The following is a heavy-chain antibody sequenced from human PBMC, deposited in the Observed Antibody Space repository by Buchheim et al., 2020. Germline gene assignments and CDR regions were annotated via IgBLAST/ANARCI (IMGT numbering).Heavy chain of an antibody. D-gene: IGHD3-3*01. CDR3: AVSITIFGVVIGVQYGMDV. Sequence: QVQLVQSGAEVKKPGSSVKVSCKASGGTFSSYAISWVRQAPGQGLEWMGGIIPIFGTANYAQKFQGRVTITADKPTSTAYMELSSLRSEDTAVYYCAVSITIFGVVIGVQYGMDVWGQGTT. CDR2: IIPIFGTA. J-gene: IGHJ6*02. V-gene: IGHV1-69*06. CDR1: GGTFSSYA.